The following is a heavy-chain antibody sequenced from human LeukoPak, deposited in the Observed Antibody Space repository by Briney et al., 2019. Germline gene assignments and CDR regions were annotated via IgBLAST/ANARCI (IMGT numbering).Heavy chain of an antibody. J-gene: IGHJ6*02. CDR2: IYYTGST. CDR3: ARSLSPDSAVGGLDV. Sequence: SQTLSLTCTVSGGPVSRGGYYWNWIRQRPGQGLEWIGYIYYTGSTFYSPSHKSRVTTSLDTSNNQFSLNLNSVTAADTAVYFCARSLSPDSAVGGLDVWGQGTTVTVSS. D-gene: IGHD6-25*01. CDR1: GGPVSRGGYY. V-gene: IGHV4-31*03.